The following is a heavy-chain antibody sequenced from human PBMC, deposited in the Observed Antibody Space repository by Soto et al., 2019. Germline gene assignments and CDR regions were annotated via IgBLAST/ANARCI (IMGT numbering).Heavy chain of an antibody. Sequence: EVQLVESGGGLVQPGEYLRLSCAASGFPFTPFWMDWVRQAPGKGLEWLSHINSDVSTKVYADSVRGRFSISRDNAKNTLYLQLNSLKADDTALYYCVRDLGSPDSFDSWGRGTMVTVSS. CDR3: VRDLGSPDSFDS. J-gene: IGHJ3*01. CDR2: INSDVSTK. CDR1: GFPFTPFW. D-gene: IGHD2-15*01. V-gene: IGHV3-74*01.